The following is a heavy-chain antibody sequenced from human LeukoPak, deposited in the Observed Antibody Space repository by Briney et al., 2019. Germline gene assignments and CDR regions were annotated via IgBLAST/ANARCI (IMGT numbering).Heavy chain of an antibody. CDR2: IYSSGTT. D-gene: IGHD5-18*01. J-gene: IGHJ6*03. CDR3: ARSPTRIQLWHLQLYFYYYMDV. V-gene: IGHV4-61*10. Sequence: TSETLSLTCTVSGGSISSGSYYWSWIRQPAGKGLEWIGRIYSSGTTNYNPSLKSRVTISVDTSKNQFSLKLSSVTAADTAVYYCARSPTRIQLWHLQLYFYYYMDVWGKGTTVTVSS. CDR1: GGSISSGSYY.